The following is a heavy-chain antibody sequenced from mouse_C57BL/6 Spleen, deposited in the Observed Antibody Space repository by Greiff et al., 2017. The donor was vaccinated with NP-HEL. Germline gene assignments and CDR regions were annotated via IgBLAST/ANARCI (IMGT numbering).Heavy chain of an antibody. D-gene: IGHD3-2*02. CDR3: ARSPSGYHYAMDY. CDR1: GYTFTSYW. V-gene: IGHV1-50*01. CDR2: IDPSDSYT. J-gene: IGHJ4*01. Sequence: QVQLQQPGAELVKPGASVKLSCKASGYTFTSYWMQWVKQRPGQGLEWIGEIDPSDSYTNYNQKFKGKATLTVDTSSSTAYMQLSSQTSEDSAVYYCARSPSGYHYAMDYWGQGTSVTVSS.